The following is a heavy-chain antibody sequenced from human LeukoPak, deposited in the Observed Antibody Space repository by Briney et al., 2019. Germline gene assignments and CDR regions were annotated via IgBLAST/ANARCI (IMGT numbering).Heavy chain of an antibody. Sequence: GGSLRLSCEASGFTFRTYGMAWVRQAPGKGLEWVSGITGSSTWTYYADSVKGRFTLSRDNSNNTLHLQMNSLTAEDTAIYYCARELVSLGTGYFDLWGRGTLVTVSS. CDR2: ITGSSTWT. CDR3: ARELVSLGTGYFDL. J-gene: IGHJ2*01. CDR1: GFTFRTYG. D-gene: IGHD7-27*01. V-gene: IGHV3-23*01.